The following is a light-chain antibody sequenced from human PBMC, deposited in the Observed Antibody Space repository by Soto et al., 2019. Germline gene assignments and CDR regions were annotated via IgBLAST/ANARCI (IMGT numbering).Light chain of an antibody. J-gene: IGKJ4*01. CDR1: QSVSSGY. CDR2: GAS. Sequence: EIVLTRSPGTLSLSPGDRATLSCRASQSVSSGYLAWYQQKPGQAPRLLIYGASSRATVIPDRFSGSESGTDFTLTISGLEPEDFEVYYCQQYVTSPLSFCGGNKVDIK. CDR3: QQYVTSPLS. V-gene: IGKV3-20*01.